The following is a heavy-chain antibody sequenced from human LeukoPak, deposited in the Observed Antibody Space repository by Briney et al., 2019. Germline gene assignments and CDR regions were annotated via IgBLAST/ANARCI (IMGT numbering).Heavy chain of an antibody. CDR2: ISTYSGNT. J-gene: IGHJ4*02. CDR1: GCTFTSYG. V-gene: IGHV1-18*01. D-gene: IGHD6-13*01. Sequence: ASVKVSCKASGCTFTSYGISWVRQAPGQGLEWIGWISTYSGNTNYAHNLQGRITVTTETSTSTAYMELRSLRSDDTAVYYCARVGAAPGHFDYWGQGTQLTVSS. CDR3: ARVGAAPGHFDY.